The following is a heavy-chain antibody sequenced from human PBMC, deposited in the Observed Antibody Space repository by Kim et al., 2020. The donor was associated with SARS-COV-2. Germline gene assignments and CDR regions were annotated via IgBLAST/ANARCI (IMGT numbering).Heavy chain of an antibody. CDR3: ATGHSCTPGMDV. V-gene: IGHV1-24*01. Sequence: IYAQKFQGRVTMTEDPSTDTAYMELSSLGSEDTAVYYCATGHSCTPGMDVWGQGTTVTVSS. J-gene: IGHJ6*02. D-gene: IGHD2-15*01.